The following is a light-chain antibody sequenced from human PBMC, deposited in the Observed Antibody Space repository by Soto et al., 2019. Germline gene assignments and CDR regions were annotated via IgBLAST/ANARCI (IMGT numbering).Light chain of an antibody. CDR2: ATS. CDR1: QDISRW. CDR3: PQPNTFPHT. Sequence: DIQMTQSPSSVSASVGDRVIITCRASQDISRWLAWYQQKPGRAPQLLIYATSNLQSGVPSRFSGSGSGTDFTLTISNMHPDDFATYYYPQPNTFPHTLGEGTRVEIK. V-gene: IGKV1-12*01. J-gene: IGKJ1*01.